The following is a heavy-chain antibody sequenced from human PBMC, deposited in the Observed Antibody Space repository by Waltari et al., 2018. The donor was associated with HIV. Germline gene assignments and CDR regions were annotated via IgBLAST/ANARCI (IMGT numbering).Heavy chain of an antibody. V-gene: IGHV3-21*05. D-gene: IGHD2-21*02. CDR1: GFSFSNYS. CDR2: INSGRNYE. J-gene: IGHJ4*02. Sequence: EVQLVESGGGQVKPGGSLRLSCAAAGFSFSNYSMNWVRQAPGKGLEWISFINSGRNYEHYAESVKGRFTIARDDAKNSLYLQGNSLRLDDMAMYYCVRGSSGDRVGGDFWGRGTLITVSS. CDR3: VRGSSGDRVGGDF.